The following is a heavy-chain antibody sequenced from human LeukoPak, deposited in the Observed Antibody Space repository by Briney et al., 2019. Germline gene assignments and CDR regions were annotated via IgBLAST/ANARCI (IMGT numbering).Heavy chain of an antibody. J-gene: IGHJ4*02. CDR2: IYSGGST. Sequence: GGSLRLSCAASGFTVSSNYMSWVRQAPGKGLEWVSVIYSGGSTYYADSVKGRFTISRDNAKNSLYLQMNSLRDEDTAVYYCAREESGSYFSWNVGYFDYWGQGTLVTVSS. V-gene: IGHV3-53*01. CDR3: AREESGSYFSWNVGYFDY. D-gene: IGHD1-26*01. CDR1: GFTVSSNY.